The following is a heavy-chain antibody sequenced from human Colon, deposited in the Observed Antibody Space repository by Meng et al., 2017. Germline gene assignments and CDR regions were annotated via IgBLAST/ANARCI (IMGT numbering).Heavy chain of an antibody. D-gene: IGHD3-9*01. CDR2: IHPSGGT. Sequence: QVQLRQWGAGLLKPSETLSLTCAVYGGSFSDYYLTWIRQPPGKGLEWVGEIHPSGGTYYSPSLQSRVTITLDTSKNQFSLTLSSMTAADTAVYYCARGVDWAKSGNFWGQGTLVTVSS. CDR1: GGSFSDYY. V-gene: IGHV4-34*01. J-gene: IGHJ4*02. CDR3: ARGVDWAKSGNF.